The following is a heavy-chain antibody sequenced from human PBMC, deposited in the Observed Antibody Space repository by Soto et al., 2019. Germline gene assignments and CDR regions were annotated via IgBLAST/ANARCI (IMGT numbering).Heavy chain of an antibody. CDR3: AKDSYWNYVYYYYYYMDV. CDR1: GFTFSSYG. CDR2: ISYDGSNK. V-gene: IGHV3-30*18. Sequence: GGSLRLSCAASGFTFSSYGMHWVRQAPGKGLKWVAVISYDGSNKYYADSVKGRFTISRDNSKNTLYLQMNSLRAEDTAVYYWAKDSYWNYVYYYYYYMDVWGKGTTVTVSS. D-gene: IGHD1-7*01. J-gene: IGHJ6*03.